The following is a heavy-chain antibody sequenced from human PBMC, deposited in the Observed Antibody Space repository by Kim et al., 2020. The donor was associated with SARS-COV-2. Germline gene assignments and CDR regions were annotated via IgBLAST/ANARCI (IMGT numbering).Heavy chain of an antibody. CDR1: GYTFTSYT. CDR2: INPGNDDI. Sequence: ASVKVSCKASGYTFTSYTIQWVRQAPAQGLQWMGWINPGNDDIRYSQNLQGRVTFTRDTSASTAYMELSSLTSEDTAVYFCARETYGSGSYSHFDYWGQGTLIIVSS. J-gene: IGHJ4*02. D-gene: IGHD3-10*01. V-gene: IGHV1-3*01. CDR3: ARETYGSGSYSHFDY.